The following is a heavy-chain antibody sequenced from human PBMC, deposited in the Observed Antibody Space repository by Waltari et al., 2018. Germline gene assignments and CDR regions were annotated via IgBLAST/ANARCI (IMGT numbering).Heavy chain of an antibody. V-gene: IGHV1-18*01. Sequence: QVQLVQSESEVKKPGASVKVSCKAAGYTFADYGISWVRQAPGQGLEWMGWITNYNGNTNYAQKLQGRVTMTTDTPSNTAYMELRGLRSDDTAVYYCARVWGGLLGYHDHWGQGTLITVSS. CDR2: ITNYNGNT. J-gene: IGHJ5*02. CDR3: ARVWGGLLGYHDH. D-gene: IGHD2-15*01. CDR1: GYTFADYG.